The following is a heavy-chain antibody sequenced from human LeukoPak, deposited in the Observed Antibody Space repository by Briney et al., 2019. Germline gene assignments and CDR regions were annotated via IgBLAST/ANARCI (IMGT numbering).Heavy chain of an antibody. CDR2: IIPIFGTA. D-gene: IGHD3-22*01. CDR1: GGTFSIYA. Sequence: EASVTVSCTTSGGTFSIYAISWVRQAPGQGSEWMGGIIPIFGTANYAQKFQGRVTITADESTSTAYMELSSLRSEDTAVYYCARGYYDSSAIDYWGQGTLVTVSS. CDR3: ARGYYDSSAIDY. J-gene: IGHJ4*02. V-gene: IGHV1-69*13.